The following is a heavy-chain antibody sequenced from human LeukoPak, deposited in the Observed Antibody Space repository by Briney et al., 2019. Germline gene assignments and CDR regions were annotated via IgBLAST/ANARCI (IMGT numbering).Heavy chain of an antibody. CDR1: RFTFSDHY. CDR3: ARIMRVDYGTYYFDY. CDR2: ARNRGNGYTT. J-gene: IGHJ4*02. V-gene: IGHV3-72*01. Sequence: GGSLRLSCAASRFTFSDHYIDWVRQAPGKGLEWVGRARNRGNGYTTQYAASVKGRFTFSRDDSENTVYLQMNSLKTEDTAVYFCARIMRVDYGTYYFDYWGQGTLVTVSS. D-gene: IGHD4/OR15-4a*01.